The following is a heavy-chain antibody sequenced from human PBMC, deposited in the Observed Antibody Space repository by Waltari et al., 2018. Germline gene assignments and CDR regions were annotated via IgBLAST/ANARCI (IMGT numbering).Heavy chain of an antibody. J-gene: IGHJ4*02. CDR1: GFPFSSYA. CDR3: AKEAGYSYGYAFDY. D-gene: IGHD5-18*01. V-gene: IGHV3-23*03. Sequence: EVQLLESGGGLVQPGGSLRLSCAASGFPFSSYAMSWVRQAPGKGLEWVSVIYSGGSTYYADSVKGRFTISRDNSKNTLYLQMNSLRAEDTAVYYCAKEAGYSYGYAFDYWGQGTLVTVSS. CDR2: IYSGGST.